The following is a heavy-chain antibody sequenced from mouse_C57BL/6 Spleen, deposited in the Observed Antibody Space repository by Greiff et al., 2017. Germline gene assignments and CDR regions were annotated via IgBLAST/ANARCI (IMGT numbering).Heavy chain of an antibody. D-gene: IGHD2-1*01. CDR3: ARSRIYYCNPWYFDY. CDR1: GYTFTDYY. CDR2: INPNNGGT. Sequence: VQLQQSGPELVKPGASVKISCKASGYTFTDYYMNWVKQSHGKSLEWIGDINPNNGGTSYNQKFKGKATLTVDKSSSTAYMELRSLTSEDSAVYYCARSRIYYCNPWYFDYWGQGTTLTVSS. J-gene: IGHJ2*01. V-gene: IGHV1-26*01.